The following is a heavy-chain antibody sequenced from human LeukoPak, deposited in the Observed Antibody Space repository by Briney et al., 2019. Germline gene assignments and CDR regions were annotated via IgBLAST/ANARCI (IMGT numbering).Heavy chain of an antibody. CDR2: ISAYNGNT. V-gene: IGHV1-18*01. CDR3: AVQFDYYDSSEDAFDI. J-gene: IGHJ3*02. Sequence: ASVKVSCKASGYTFTSYGISWVRQASGQGLEWMGWISAYNGNTNYAQKLQGRVTMTTDTSTSTAYMELRSLRSGDTAVYYCAVQFDYYDSSEDAFDIWGQGTMVTVSS. CDR1: GYTFTSYG. D-gene: IGHD3-22*01.